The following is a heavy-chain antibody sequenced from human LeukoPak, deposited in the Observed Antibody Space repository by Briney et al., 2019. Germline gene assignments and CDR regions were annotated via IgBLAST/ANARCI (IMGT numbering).Heavy chain of an antibody. CDR2: IIPIFGTA. CDR3: ARDRGSYYDSSGYYYGY. D-gene: IGHD3-22*01. V-gene: IGHV1-69*05. J-gene: IGHJ4*02. CDR1: GGTFSSYA. Sequence: ASVKVSCKASGGTFSSYAISWVRQAPGQGLEWMGRIIPIFGTANYAQKFQGRVTITTDESTSTAYMELSSLRSEDTAVYYCARDRGSYYDSSGYYYGYWGQGTLVIISS.